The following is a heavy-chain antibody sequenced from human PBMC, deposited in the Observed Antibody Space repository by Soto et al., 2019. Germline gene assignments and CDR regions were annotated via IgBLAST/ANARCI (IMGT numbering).Heavy chain of an antibody. D-gene: IGHD3-16*01. CDR2: INVYNGNT. J-gene: IGHJ4*02. Sequence: QVQLVQSGAEVKKPEASVKVYCKASGYTFTSYGITWVRQAPGQGLEWMGWINVYNGNTNYAPKLQGRVTMTTDTSTGTAYMGLRSLRSADTAVYYWARDLGAGLVDYWGQGTPVNVSS. V-gene: IGHV1-18*01. CDR1: GYTFTSYG. CDR3: ARDLGAGLVDY.